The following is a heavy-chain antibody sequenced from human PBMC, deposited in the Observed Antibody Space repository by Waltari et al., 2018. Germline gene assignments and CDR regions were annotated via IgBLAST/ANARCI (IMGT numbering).Heavy chain of an antibody. Sequence: QVQLVESGGGVVQPGGSLRLSCAASGFTFSSYGMHWVRQAPGKGLDWVAFIRYEGSKKYYAESVKGRFTISRDNSKNTLYLQMNSLRAEDTAVYYCANPDYGDYGRSWGQGTLVTVSS. D-gene: IGHD4-17*01. V-gene: IGHV3-30*02. CDR2: IRYEGSKK. J-gene: IGHJ5*02. CDR1: GFTFSSYG. CDR3: ANPDYGDYGRS.